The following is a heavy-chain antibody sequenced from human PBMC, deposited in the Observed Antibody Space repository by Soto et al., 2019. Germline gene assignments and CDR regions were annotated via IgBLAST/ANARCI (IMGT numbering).Heavy chain of an antibody. D-gene: IGHD7-27*01. CDR2: INAGYGNT. CDR1: GYTFSSYA. J-gene: IGHJ4*02. V-gene: IGHV1-3*01. CDR3: ARDTGDGTFDF. Sequence: QVHLVQSGAEGRKPGASVKVSCKASGYTFSSYAMHWVRQAPGQRLEWMGWINAGYGNTKSSQKFPDRVTISRDTSASTAYMELTSLRSEDTAVYYCARDTGDGTFDFWGQGTLVTVSS.